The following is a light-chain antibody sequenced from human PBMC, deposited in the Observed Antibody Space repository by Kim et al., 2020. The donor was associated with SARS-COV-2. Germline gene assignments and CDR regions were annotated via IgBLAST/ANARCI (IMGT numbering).Light chain of an antibody. V-gene: IGKV3-20*01. CDR3: QQYITSPPLT. CDR2: GAS. Sequence: GESATLPCRASQIVWKGDLACYQQKPGQAPRLLIYGASSRATGIPDRFSGSGSGTDFTLTISRLEPEDSAVYYCQQYITSPPLTFGGGTKVDIK. CDR1: QIVWKGD. J-gene: IGKJ4*01.